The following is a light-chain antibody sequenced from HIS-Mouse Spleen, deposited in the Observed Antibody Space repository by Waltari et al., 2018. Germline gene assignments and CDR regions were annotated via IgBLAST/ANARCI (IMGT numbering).Light chain of an antibody. Sequence: SYELTQPPSVSVSPGQTARITCSGDALPKKSAYWYQQKSGQAPVLVIYEDRKRPPGIPERFSGSSSGTMATLTISGAQVEDEADYYCYSTDSSGNHRVFGGGTKLTVL. CDR3: YSTDSSGNHRV. J-gene: IGLJ2*01. CDR1: ALPKKS. V-gene: IGLV3-10*01. CDR2: EDR.